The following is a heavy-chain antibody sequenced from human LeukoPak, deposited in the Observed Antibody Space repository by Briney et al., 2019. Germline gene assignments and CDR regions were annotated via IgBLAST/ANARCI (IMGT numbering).Heavy chain of an antibody. CDR3: ITTTFNDAFDI. V-gene: IGHV3-15*01. CDR2: IKSKTDGGTT. D-gene: IGHD2/OR15-2a*01. J-gene: IGHJ3*02. Sequence: GGSLRLSCAASGLTFSNYALSWVRQAPGKGLEWVGRIKSKTDGGTTDYAAPVKGRFTISRDDSKNTLYLQMNSLKTEDTAVYYCITTTFNDAFDIWGQGTMVTVSS. CDR1: GLTFSNYA.